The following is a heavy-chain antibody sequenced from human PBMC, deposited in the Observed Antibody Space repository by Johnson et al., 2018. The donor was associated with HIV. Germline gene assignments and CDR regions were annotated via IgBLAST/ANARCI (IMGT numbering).Heavy chain of an antibody. Sequence: VQLVESGGGVVQPGRSLRLSCAASVFTFSTCAMSWVRQAPGKGLEWVSAISGSGGSTYYADSVKGRFTISRDNSKNTLYLQMNSLRAEDTAVYYCTTVRGAFDIWGQGTMVTVSS. CDR3: TTVRGAFDI. J-gene: IGHJ3*02. CDR1: VFTFSTCA. V-gene: IGHV3-23*04. CDR2: ISGSGGST. D-gene: IGHD3-16*01.